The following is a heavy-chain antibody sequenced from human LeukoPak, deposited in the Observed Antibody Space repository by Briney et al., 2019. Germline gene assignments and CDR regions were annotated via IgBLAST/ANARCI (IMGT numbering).Heavy chain of an antibody. CDR3: ARDGYYYDSSGYSYYYYYGMDV. CDR1: GYTFTSYY. V-gene: IGHV1-69*13. D-gene: IGHD3-22*01. CDR2: IIPIFGTA. Sequence: SVKVSCKASGYTFTSYYMYWVRQAPGQGLEWMGGIIPIFGTANYAQKFQGRVTITADESTSTAYMELSSLRSEDTAVYYCARDGYYYDSSGYSYYYYYGMDVWGQGTTVTVSS. J-gene: IGHJ6*02.